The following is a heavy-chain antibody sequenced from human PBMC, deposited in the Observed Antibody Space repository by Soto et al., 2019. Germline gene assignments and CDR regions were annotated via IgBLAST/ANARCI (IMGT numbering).Heavy chain of an antibody. CDR3: ARVASSSSLRAFDI. D-gene: IGHD6-13*01. V-gene: IGHV3-21*01. J-gene: IGHJ3*02. Sequence: LRLSCAASGFTFSSYSMNWVRQAPGKGLEWVSSISSSSSYIYYADSVKGRFAISRDNAKNSLYLQMNSLRAEDTAVYYCARVASSSSLRAFDIWGQGTMVTVSS. CDR2: ISSSSSYI. CDR1: GFTFSSYS.